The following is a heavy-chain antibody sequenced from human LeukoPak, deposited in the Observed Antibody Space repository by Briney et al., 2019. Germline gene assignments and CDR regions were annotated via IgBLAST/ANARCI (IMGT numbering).Heavy chain of an antibody. CDR1: GLTFSNYA. V-gene: IGHV3-23*01. CDR3: AKGAGLGYDILTGYYNIGAFDI. D-gene: IGHD3-9*01. J-gene: IGHJ3*02. CDR2: ISDSGGST. Sequence: GGSLRLSCAASGLTFSNYAMSWVRQAPGKGLEWVSGISDSGGSTYYADSVKGRFTISRDNSKNTLYLQMNSLRAEDTAVYYCAKGAGLGYDILTGYYNIGAFDIWGQGTMVTVSS.